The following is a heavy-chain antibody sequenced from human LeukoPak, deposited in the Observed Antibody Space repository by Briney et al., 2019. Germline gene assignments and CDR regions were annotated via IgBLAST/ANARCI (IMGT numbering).Heavy chain of an antibody. V-gene: IGHV4-39*01. CDR3: ARRRDGYNPTPIDY. Sequence: SETLSLTCTVSGGSISSSSYYWGWIRQPPGKGLEWIGSIYYSGSTYYNPSLKSRVTISVDTSKNQFSLKLSSVTAADTAVYYCARRRDGYNPTPIDYWGQGTLVTVSS. J-gene: IGHJ4*02. CDR2: IYYSGST. D-gene: IGHD5-24*01. CDR1: GGSISSSSYY.